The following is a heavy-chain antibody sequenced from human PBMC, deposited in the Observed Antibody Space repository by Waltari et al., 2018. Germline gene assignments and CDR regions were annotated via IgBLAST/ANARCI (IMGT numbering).Heavy chain of an antibody. CDR3: ARTRWGYAFDI. J-gene: IGHJ3*02. Sequence: QVQLQESGPGLVKPSGTLSLTCTVSGGSISSYYWSWIRQPPGKGLEWIGYIYYSGSTNYNPSLKSRVTISVDTSKNQFSLKLSSVTAADTAVYYCARTRWGYAFDIWGQGTMVTVSS. CDR1: GGSISSYY. CDR2: IYYSGST. V-gene: IGHV4-59*01. D-gene: IGHD3-16*01.